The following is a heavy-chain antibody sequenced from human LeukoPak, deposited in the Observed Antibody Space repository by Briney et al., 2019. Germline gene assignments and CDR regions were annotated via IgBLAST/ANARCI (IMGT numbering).Heavy chain of an antibody. V-gene: IGHV4-39*07. CDR1: GGSISNSSYY. J-gene: IGHJ4*02. CDR2: IYYSGST. CDR3: ARVAASGPLDY. Sequence: SETLSLTCTVSGGSISNSSYYWGWIRQPPGKGLEWIGSIYYSGSTYYNPSLKSRVTISVDTSKNQFSLKLSSVTAADTAVYYCARVAASGPLDYWGQGTLVTVSS.